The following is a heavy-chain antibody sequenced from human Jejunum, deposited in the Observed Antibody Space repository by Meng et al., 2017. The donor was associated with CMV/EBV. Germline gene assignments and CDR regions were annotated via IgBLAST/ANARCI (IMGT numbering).Heavy chain of an antibody. CDR3: ARDGSSGSFYPFDY. CDR1: RSLTSTNYS. J-gene: IGHJ4*02. Sequence: RSLTSTNYSWGWLRQPPGKGLEWIGSIYYDGTTYYNPSLKSRVTISITTSRNQFSLRLTSMTAADTAIYYCARDGSSGSFYPFDYWGRGALVTVSS. D-gene: IGHD3-10*01. CDR2: IYYDGTT. V-gene: IGHV4-39*07.